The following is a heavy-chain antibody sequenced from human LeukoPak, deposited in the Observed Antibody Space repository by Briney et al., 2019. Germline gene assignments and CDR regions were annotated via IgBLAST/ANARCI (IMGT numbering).Heavy chain of an antibody. J-gene: IGHJ4*02. CDR3: AKGAVPGVIKYYFDY. CDR1: GFSISKYA. Sequence: GGSLRLSCVASGFSISKYAMAWVRQAPGKGLEWVSVVSGSGSTTSYADSVKGRFTISRDLSKNTLFLQMSSLTADDTAVYYCAKGAVPGVIKYYFDYWGQGTLVTVSS. D-gene: IGHD3-10*01. V-gene: IGHV3-23*01. CDR2: VSGSGSTT.